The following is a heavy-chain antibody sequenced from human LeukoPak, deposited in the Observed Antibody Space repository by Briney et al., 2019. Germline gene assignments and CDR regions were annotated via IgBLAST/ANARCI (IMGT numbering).Heavy chain of an antibody. Sequence: PGGSLRLSCEVSGFTFSSYWMSWVRQAPGKGLEWVANINQEGSEKNYVDSVKGRFIISRDNAENSLYLQMNSLRAEDTAVYYCARVSMRSSGNDYWGQGTLVTVSS. D-gene: IGHD6-19*01. CDR1: GFTFSSYW. J-gene: IGHJ4*02. V-gene: IGHV3-7*01. CDR2: INQEGSEK. CDR3: ARVSMRSSGNDY.